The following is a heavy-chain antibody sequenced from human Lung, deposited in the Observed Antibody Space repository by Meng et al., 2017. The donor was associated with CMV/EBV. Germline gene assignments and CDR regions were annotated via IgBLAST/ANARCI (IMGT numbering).Heavy chain of an antibody. Sequence: QGQLVQSGSEEKKPGASGEVSCKDSGYNFTTYGITWVRQAPGQGLEWMGWISTYNGKTDYAQKLQGRVTMTTDTSTSTAYMELRSLKSDDTAVYYCARLVYCGGACYSALDYWGQGTLVTVSS. CDR3: ARLVYCGGACYSALDY. D-gene: IGHD2-21*02. J-gene: IGHJ4*02. CDR1: GYNFTTYG. V-gene: IGHV1-18*01. CDR2: ISTYNGKT.